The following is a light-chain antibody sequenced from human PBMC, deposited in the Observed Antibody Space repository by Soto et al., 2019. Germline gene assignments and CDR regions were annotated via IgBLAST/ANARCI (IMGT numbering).Light chain of an antibody. CDR3: QQYNSYS. CDR2: HAS. CDR1: QSISNW. J-gene: IGKJ1*01. V-gene: IGKV1-5*01. Sequence: DIRMNKSPSTLSATERERVTITCRASQSISNWLAWYQQKPGTDPKVLIYHASNLQSGVPSRFSGSGSGTEFSLTICSLQPDDFATYYCQQYNSYSFCQGTKVDI.